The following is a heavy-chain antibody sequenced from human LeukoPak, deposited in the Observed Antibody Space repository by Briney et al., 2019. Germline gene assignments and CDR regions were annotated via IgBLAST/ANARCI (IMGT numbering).Heavy chain of an antibody. CDR2: INHSGGT. CDR3: ARVKALRGVVHRLYYYGMDV. Sequence: SETLSLTCAVYGGSFSGYYWSWIRQPPGKGLEWIGEINHSGGTNYNPSLKSRVTISVDTSKNQFSLKLSSVTAADTAVYYCARVKALRGVVHRLYYYGMDVWGQGTTVTVSS. V-gene: IGHV4-34*01. D-gene: IGHD2-15*01. CDR1: GGSFSGYY. J-gene: IGHJ6*02.